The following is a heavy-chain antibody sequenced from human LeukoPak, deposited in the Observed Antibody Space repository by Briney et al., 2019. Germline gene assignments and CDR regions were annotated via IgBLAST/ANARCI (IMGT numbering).Heavy chain of an antibody. J-gene: IGHJ5*02. CDR2: IIPIFGTA. CDR1: GGTFSSYA. CDR3: ATGSRYCSGGSCYLNNWFDP. Sequence: GASVKVSCKASGGTFSSYAISWVRQAPGQGLEWMGGIIPIFGTANYAQKFQGRVTITADESTSTAYMELSSLRSEDTAVYYCATGSRYCSGGSCYLNNWFDPWGQGTLVTVSS. V-gene: IGHV1-69*13. D-gene: IGHD2-15*01.